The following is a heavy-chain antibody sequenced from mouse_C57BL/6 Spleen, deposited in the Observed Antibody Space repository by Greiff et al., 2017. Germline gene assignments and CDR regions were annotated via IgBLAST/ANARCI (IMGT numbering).Heavy chain of an antibody. CDR2: IDPEDGET. V-gene: IGHV14-2*01. J-gene: IGHJ3*01. CDR3: ARSGYDGSSYVAY. Sequence: VQLQQSGAELVKPGASVKLSCTASGFNIKDYYMHWVKQRTEQGLEWIGRIDPEDGETKSAPKFPGTATITADTSSNTAYLQLSSLTSEDTAVYYGARSGYDGSSYVAYWGQGTLVTVSA. D-gene: IGHD1-1*01. CDR1: GFNIKDYY.